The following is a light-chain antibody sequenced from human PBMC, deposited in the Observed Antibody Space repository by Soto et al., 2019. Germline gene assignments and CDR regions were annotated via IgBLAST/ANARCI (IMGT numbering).Light chain of an antibody. CDR2: EVS. J-gene: IGLJ3*02. CDR3: TSYTSSSTGV. Sequence: QSVLTQPASVSGSPGQSITISCTGTTSDVGGYNYVSWFQQYPGKAPKLKIYEVSNRPSGVSNRFSGSKSGNTASLTISDLQAEDEADYYCTSYTSSSTGVFGGGTKVTVL. V-gene: IGLV2-14*01. CDR1: TSDVGGYNY.